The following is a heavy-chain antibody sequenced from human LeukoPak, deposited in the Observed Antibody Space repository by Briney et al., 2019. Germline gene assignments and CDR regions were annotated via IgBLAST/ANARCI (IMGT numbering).Heavy chain of an antibody. CDR1: GGSFSGYY. Sequence: PSETLSLTCAVSGGSFSGYYWSWIRQPPGKGLEWIGEINHSGSTNYNPSLKSRVTISVDTSKNQFSLKLSSVTAADTAVYYCARWGGGSYYDFDYWGQGTLVTVSS. D-gene: IGHD1-26*01. CDR3: ARWGGGSYYDFDY. V-gene: IGHV4-34*01. CDR2: INHSGST. J-gene: IGHJ4*02.